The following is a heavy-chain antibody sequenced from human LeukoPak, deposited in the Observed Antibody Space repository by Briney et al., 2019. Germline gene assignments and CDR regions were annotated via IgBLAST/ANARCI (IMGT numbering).Heavy chain of an antibody. CDR1: GGSIKNYY. V-gene: IGHV4-59*01. D-gene: IGHD1-14*01. Sequence: PSETLSLNCTVSGGSIKNYYWTWIRQPPGKRLEWIGYIYYSGSTSSNPSLKSRVTISVDTSKNQFSLRLKYVTAADTAVYYCARDVPRGTGYMDVWGKGTTVTVSS. J-gene: IGHJ6*03. CDR2: IYYSGST. CDR3: ARDVPRGTGYMDV.